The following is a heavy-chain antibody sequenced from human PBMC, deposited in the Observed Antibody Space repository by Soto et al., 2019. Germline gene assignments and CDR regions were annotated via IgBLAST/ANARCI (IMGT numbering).Heavy chain of an antibody. CDR2: INAGNGNT. D-gene: IGHD6-13*01. CDR3: AKVDSSSWSYFDY. J-gene: IGHJ4*02. CDR1: GYTFTSYA. V-gene: IGHV1-3*01. Sequence: ASVKVSCKASGYTFTSYAMHWVRQAPGQRLEWMGWINAGNGNTKYSQKFQGRVTITRDTSASTAYMELSSLRSEDTAVYYCAKVDSSSWSYFDYWGQGTLVTVSS.